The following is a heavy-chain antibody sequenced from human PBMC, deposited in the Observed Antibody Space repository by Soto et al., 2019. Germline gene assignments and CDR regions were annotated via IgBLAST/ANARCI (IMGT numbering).Heavy chain of an antibody. Sequence: QITLKESGPTLVKPTQTLTLTCTFSGFSLTTRGVSVGWIRQPPGKALEWLALIYWDDDKRYSSSLKSRVIITKDTSKNQVVLTMTNMDPVDTATYYCAHVLGCCSGGSCYSGPSDYWGQGTLVTVSS. V-gene: IGHV2-5*02. CDR3: AHVLGCCSGGSCYSGPSDY. J-gene: IGHJ4*02. CDR1: GFSLTTRGVS. D-gene: IGHD2-15*01. CDR2: IYWDDDK.